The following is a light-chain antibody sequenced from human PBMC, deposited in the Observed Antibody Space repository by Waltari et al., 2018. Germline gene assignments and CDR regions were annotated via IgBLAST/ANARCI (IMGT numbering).Light chain of an antibody. Sequence: EVVMTQSPATLSVSPGESATLSCRASQYVNIHLDWYQQKPGQAPRLLIYAASTRATGVPARFSGSGSGTDFTLTIGSLQSEDFAVYYCQQYNDWPRTFGLGTKVEIK. V-gene: IGKV3-15*01. CDR1: QYVNIH. CDR2: AAS. J-gene: IGKJ1*01. CDR3: QQYNDWPRT.